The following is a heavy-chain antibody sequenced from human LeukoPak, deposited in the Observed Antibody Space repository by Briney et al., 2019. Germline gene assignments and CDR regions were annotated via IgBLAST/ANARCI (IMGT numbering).Heavy chain of an antibody. CDR3: AIHGGGTIRIEAFDV. Sequence: GRSLRLSCAASRFSFSSYGMHWVRQAPGKGLEWVSAISGDGRDIFYADAVKGRFTISRDNSKNTLYLQMNSLRDEDTALYYCAIHGGGTIRIEAFDVWGQGTMVTISS. CDR2: ISGDGRDI. J-gene: IGHJ3*01. V-gene: IGHV3-23*01. CDR1: RFSFSSYG. D-gene: IGHD3-3*01.